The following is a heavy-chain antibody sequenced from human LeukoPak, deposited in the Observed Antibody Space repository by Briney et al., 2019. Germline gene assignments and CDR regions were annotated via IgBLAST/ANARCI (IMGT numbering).Heavy chain of an antibody. J-gene: IGHJ6*02. D-gene: IGHD3-10*01. Sequence: SVKVSCKASGGTFSSYAISWVRQAPGQGLEWMGRIIPILGIANYAQKFQGRVTITADKSTSTAYMELSSLRSEDTAVYYCARDYYGSGPNYYGMDVWGQGTTVTVSS. CDR2: IIPILGIA. V-gene: IGHV1-69*04. CDR3: ARDYYGSGPNYYGMDV. CDR1: GGTFSSYA.